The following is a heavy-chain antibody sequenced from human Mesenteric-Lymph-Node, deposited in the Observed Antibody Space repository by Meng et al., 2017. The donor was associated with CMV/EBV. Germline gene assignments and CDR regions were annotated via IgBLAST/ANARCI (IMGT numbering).Heavy chain of an antibody. CDR2: VIPVFDTA. CDR1: GGTFSSYA. CDR3: ARSISAAGAFDY. J-gene: IGHJ4*02. Sequence: CKAAGGTFSSYAISWVRQALGQGLEWMGGVIPVFDTANDAQKFQGRVTITADESTSTAYMELSSLRSEDTAIYYCARSISAAGAFDYWGQGTLVTVSS. D-gene: IGHD6-13*01. V-gene: IGHV1-69*01.